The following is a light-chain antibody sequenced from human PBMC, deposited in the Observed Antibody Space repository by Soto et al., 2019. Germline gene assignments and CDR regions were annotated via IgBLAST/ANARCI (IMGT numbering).Light chain of an antibody. CDR3: QQRRSWQVT. Sequence: ENVLTQSPATPSLSPGEGATLSCRASQSINTYLAWYQQKPGQAPRLLIYDASKRATGIPARFSVSGSGTNGTLTISSLETEDCAVYYCQQRRSWQVTFGQGTRLEIK. CDR1: QSINTY. J-gene: IGKJ5*01. V-gene: IGKV3D-11*02. CDR2: DAS.